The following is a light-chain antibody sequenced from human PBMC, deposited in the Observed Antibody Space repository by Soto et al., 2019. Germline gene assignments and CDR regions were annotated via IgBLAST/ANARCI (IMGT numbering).Light chain of an antibody. J-gene: IGLJ1*01. CDR1: RSDVGDYKY. Sequence: QSVVTQPPSASGSPGQSVTISCTGSRSDVGDYKYVSWYQQYPGKAPKLIIYEVNRRPSGVPDRFSGSKSDNAASLTVSGLQAEDEADYYCCSYAGSSYVFGSGTKVTVL. CDR3: CSYAGSSYV. CDR2: EVN. V-gene: IGLV2-8*01.